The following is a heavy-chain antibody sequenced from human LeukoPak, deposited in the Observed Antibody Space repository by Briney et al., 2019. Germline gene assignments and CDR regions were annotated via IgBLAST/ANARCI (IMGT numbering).Heavy chain of an antibody. D-gene: IGHD3-22*01. CDR1: GGSISSSSYY. CDR2: IFYSGST. Sequence: SETLSLTCTVSGGSISSSSYYWGWIRQPPGKGLEWIGSIFYSGSTYYNPSLESRVTISVDTSKNQFSLKLTSVTAADTAVYYCARQFYYDSGGSHYWGQGTLVTVSS. V-gene: IGHV4-39*01. CDR3: ARQFYYDSGGSHY. J-gene: IGHJ4*02.